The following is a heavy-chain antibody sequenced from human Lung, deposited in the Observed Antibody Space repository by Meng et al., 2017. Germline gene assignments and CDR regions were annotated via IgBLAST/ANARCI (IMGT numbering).Heavy chain of an antibody. V-gene: IGHV4-34*01. CDR2: INHSGST. J-gene: IGHJ4*02. CDR1: GGSFSDYY. CDR3: ARGPTTMAHDFDY. D-gene: IGHD4-11*01. Sequence: VQLEQWGAGLFKPSETLSRTCVVSGGSFSDYYWSWIRQPPGKGLEWIGEINHSGSTNYNPSLESRATISVDTSQNNLSLKLSSVTAADSAVYYCARGPTTMAHDFDYWGQGTLVTVSS.